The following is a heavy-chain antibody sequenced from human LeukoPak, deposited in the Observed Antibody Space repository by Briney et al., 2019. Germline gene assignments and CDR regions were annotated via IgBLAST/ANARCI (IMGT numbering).Heavy chain of an antibody. J-gene: IGHJ4*02. CDR3: ASSSWYGRVDY. Sequence: SETLSLTCTVSGGSICSYYWSWIRQPPGKGLEWSGYIYYSGSTNYNPSLKSRVTISVDTSKNQFSLKLSSVTAADTAVYYCASSSWYGRVDYWGQGTLVTVSS. CDR2: IYYSGST. CDR1: GGSICSYY. D-gene: IGHD6-13*01. V-gene: IGHV4-59*01.